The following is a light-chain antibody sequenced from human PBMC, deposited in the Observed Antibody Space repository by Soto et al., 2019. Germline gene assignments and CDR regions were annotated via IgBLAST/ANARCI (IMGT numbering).Light chain of an antibody. J-gene: IGKJ4*01. V-gene: IGKV3-15*01. CDR3: QQYYNTPLT. CDR1: QSVSSN. CDR2: DAS. Sequence: EVVMTQSPATLSVSPGERATLSCRASQSVSSNVAWYQQKPGQAPRLLIYDASTRATGIPARFSGSGSGTEFTLTISSLQSEDVAVYYCQQYYNTPLTFGGGTKVDIK.